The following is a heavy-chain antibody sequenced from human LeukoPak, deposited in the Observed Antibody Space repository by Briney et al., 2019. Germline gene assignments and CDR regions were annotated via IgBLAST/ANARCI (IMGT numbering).Heavy chain of an antibody. CDR1: GFTFSSYA. J-gene: IGHJ3*02. CDR3: AKVPPRKPMTVRSDAFDI. V-gene: IGHV3-23*01. Sequence: PWGSLRLSCAASGFTFSSYAMSWVRQAPGKGLEWVSAISGSGGSTYFADSVKGRFTISRDNSKNTLYLQMNSLRAEDTAVYYCAKVPPRKPMTVRSDAFDIWGQGTMVTVSS. CDR2: ISGSGGST. D-gene: IGHD3-22*01.